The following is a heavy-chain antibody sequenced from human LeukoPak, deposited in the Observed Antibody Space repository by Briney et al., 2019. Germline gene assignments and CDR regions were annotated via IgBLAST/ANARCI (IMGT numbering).Heavy chain of an antibody. CDR2: IFYSGRT. CDR1: GGSVSSYY. Sequence: SETLSLTCTVSGGSVSSYYWSWIRHPPGEGLGCIWYIFYSGRTKYNPSLKSRVTISVDTSKNQFSLKLSSVTAADTAVYYCARGGSHCSGGSCYSLDWFDPWGQGTLVTVSS. D-gene: IGHD2-15*01. V-gene: IGHV4-59*02. CDR3: ARGGSHCSGGSCYSLDWFDP. J-gene: IGHJ5*02.